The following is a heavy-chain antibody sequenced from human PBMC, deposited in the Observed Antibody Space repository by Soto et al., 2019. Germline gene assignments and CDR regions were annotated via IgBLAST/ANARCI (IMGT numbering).Heavy chain of an antibody. CDR1: GYAFTTYG. CDR3: ARGRYGDY. CDR2: ISAHNGNT. D-gene: IGHD1-1*01. Sequence: QVHLVQSGAEVKKPGASVKVSCKGSGYAFTTYGITWVRQAPGQGLEWMGWISAHNGNTNYAQKLQGRVTVTRDTSTSTAYIELRSLRSDGPAVYYCARGRYGDYWGQGALVTVSS. J-gene: IGHJ4*02. V-gene: IGHV1-18*01.